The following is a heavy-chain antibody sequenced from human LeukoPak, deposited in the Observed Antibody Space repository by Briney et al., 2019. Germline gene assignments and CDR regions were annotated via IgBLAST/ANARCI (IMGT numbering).Heavy chain of an antibody. Sequence: GGSLRLSCAASGFTFSSYWMHWVRQAPGKGLVWVSRINSDGSSTSYAYSVKGRFTISRDNAKNTLYLQMNSLRAEDTAVYYCARDRKQQLTLDVWGKGTTVTVSS. V-gene: IGHV3-74*01. CDR2: INSDGSST. D-gene: IGHD6-13*01. CDR1: GFTFSSYW. CDR3: ARDRKQQLTLDV. J-gene: IGHJ6*04.